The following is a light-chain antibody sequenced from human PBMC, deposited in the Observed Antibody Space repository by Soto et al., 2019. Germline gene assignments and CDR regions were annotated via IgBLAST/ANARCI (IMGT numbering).Light chain of an antibody. CDR3: SSFTSTSTYV. V-gene: IGLV2-14*01. Sequence: QSALTQPASVSGSPGQSITISCAGTSSDVGGYNYVSWYQQHPGKAPKLMIYEVNNRPSGVSNRFSGSKSGNTASLTISGLQADVEADYYCSSFTSTSTYVFGTGTKLTVL. CDR2: EVN. CDR1: SSDVGGYNY. J-gene: IGLJ1*01.